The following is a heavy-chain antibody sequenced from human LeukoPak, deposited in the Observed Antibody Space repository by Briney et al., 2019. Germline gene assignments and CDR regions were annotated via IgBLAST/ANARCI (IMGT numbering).Heavy chain of an antibody. CDR1: GGSISSGGYY. CDR3: ARGPMVRGVYYFDP. CDR2: IYYSGST. V-gene: IGHV4-31*03. J-gene: IGHJ5*02. D-gene: IGHD3-10*01. Sequence: SETPSLTCTVSGGSISSGGYYWSWIRQHPGTGLEWIGYIYYSGSTYYNPSLKSRVTISVDTSKNQFSLKLSSVTAADTAVYYCARGPMVRGVYYFDPWGQGTLVTVSS.